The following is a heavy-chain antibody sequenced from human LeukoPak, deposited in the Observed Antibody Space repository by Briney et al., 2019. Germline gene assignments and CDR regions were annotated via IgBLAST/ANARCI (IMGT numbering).Heavy chain of an antibody. V-gene: IGHV3-21*01. CDR2: ISSSRSYI. Sequence: PGGSLRLSCAASGFTFSSYSMNWVRQAPGKGLGWVSFISSSRSYIYYADSVKGRFTISRDNAKNSLYLQMNSLRAEDTAVYYCARSYYDFWSGLAGAFDIWGQGTMVTVSS. D-gene: IGHD3-3*01. J-gene: IGHJ3*02. CDR1: GFTFSSYS. CDR3: ARSYYDFWSGLAGAFDI.